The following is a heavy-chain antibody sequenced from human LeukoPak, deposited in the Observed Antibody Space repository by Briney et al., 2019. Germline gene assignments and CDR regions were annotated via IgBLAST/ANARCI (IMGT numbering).Heavy chain of an antibody. CDR2: INSDGSST. V-gene: IGHV3-74*01. CDR3: ARVSASHGYYYMDV. J-gene: IGHJ6*03. Sequence: GGSLRLSCAASGFTFSSYWMHWVRQAPGKGLVWVSRINSDGSSTSYADSVKGRFTISGDNAKNTLYLQMNSLRAEDTAVYYCARVSASHGYYYMDVWGKGTTVTVSS. CDR1: GFTFSSYW.